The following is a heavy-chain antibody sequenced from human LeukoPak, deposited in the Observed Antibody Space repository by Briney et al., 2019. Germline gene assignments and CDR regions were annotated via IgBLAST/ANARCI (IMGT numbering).Heavy chain of an antibody. J-gene: IGHJ4*02. D-gene: IGHD5-12*01. CDR2: ISYDGSNK. Sequence: PGGSLRLSCAASGFTFSSYAMHWVRQAPGKGLEWVAVISYDGSNKYYADSVKGRFTISRDNSKNTLYLQMNSLRAEDTAVYYCARDPVATINYFDHWGQGTLVTVSS. CDR3: ARDPVATINYFDH. CDR1: GFTFSSYA. V-gene: IGHV3-30*04.